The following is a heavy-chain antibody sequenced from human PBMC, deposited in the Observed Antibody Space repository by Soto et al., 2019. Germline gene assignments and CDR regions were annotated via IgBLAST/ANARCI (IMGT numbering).Heavy chain of an antibody. CDR1: GGSISSSSYY. Sequence: SETLSLTCTVSGGSISSSSYYWGWIRQPPGKGLEWIGSIYYSGSTYYNPSLKSRVTISVDTSKNQFSLKLSSVTAADTAVYYCARPGSESGPVAGRGDDAFDIWGQGTMVTVSS. D-gene: IGHD6-19*01. J-gene: IGHJ3*02. CDR2: IYYSGST. V-gene: IGHV4-39*01. CDR3: ARPGSESGPVAGRGDDAFDI.